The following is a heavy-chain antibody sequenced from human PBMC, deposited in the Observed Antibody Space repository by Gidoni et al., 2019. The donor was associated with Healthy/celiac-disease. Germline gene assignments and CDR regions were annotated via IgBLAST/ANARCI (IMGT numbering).Heavy chain of an antibody. CDR3: ARGGGYSSGWYGNYYYYGMDV. D-gene: IGHD6-19*01. Sequence: QVQLVQSGAEVKKPGAPVKDSCKASGYTCTRSGISWVRQAPGQGLEWRGCIRAYMGNTTEHQNLQGKAPLTQDTSTSQAYMELRVRRSNDTAGNYWARGGGYSSGWYGNYYYYGMDVWGQGTTVTVSS. CDR2: IRAYMGNT. CDR1: GYTCTRSG. V-gene: IGHV1-18*01. J-gene: IGHJ6*02.